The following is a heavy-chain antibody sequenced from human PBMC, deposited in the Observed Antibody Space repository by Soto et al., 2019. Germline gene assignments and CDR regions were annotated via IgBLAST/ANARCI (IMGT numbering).Heavy chain of an antibody. CDR1: GFTFSSYA. D-gene: IGHD1-26*01. J-gene: IGHJ3*02. CDR3: ARPLGSYGSVAAFDI. CDR2: ISYDGSNK. Sequence: GGSLRLSCAASGFTFSSYAMHWVRQAPGKGLEWVAVISYDGSNKYYADSVKGRFTISRDNSKNTLYLQMNSLRAEDTAVYYCARPLGSYGSVAAFDIWGQGTMVTVSS. V-gene: IGHV3-30-3*01.